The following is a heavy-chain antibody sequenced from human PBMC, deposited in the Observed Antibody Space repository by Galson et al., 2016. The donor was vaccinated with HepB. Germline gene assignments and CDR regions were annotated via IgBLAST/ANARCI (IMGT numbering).Heavy chain of an antibody. Sequence: SETLSLTCVVSGGSITSNWWSWVRQPPGRGLEWIGEINHSGSTSYNPSLKSRVTISVDKSKNQFSLGLTSMTAADTAVYYCVACGTYSLDSWGQGTLVTVSS. D-gene: IGHD1-26*01. CDR3: VACGTYSLDS. CDR1: GGSITSNW. J-gene: IGHJ5*01. V-gene: IGHV4-4*02. CDR2: INHSGST.